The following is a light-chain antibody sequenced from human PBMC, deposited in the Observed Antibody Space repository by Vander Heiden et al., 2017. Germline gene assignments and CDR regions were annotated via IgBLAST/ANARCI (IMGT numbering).Light chain of an antibody. Sequence: DIVLTQSPATLSLSPGERATLSCRASQSVSSYLAWYQQKPGQAPRLLIYDASNRATGIPARFSGSGYGTDFTLTISSLEPEDFAVYYCQQRSNWPPITFGQGTLLEIK. CDR1: QSVSSY. CDR3: QQRSNWPPIT. V-gene: IGKV3-11*01. J-gene: IGKJ5*01. CDR2: DAS.